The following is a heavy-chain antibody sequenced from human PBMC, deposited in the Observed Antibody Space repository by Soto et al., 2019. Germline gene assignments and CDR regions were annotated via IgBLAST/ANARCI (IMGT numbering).Heavy chain of an antibody. CDR2: ISYDGSNK. Sequence: QVQLVESGGGVVQPGRSLRLSCAASGFTFSSYGMHWVRQAPGKGLEWVAVISYDGSNKYYADSVKGRFTISRDNSKNTLYLQMNSLRAEDTAVYYCGPHLFGDLGGVDYWGQGTLVTVSP. J-gene: IGHJ4*02. CDR3: GPHLFGDLGGVDY. D-gene: IGHD3-10*01. CDR1: GFTFSSYG. V-gene: IGHV3-30*03.